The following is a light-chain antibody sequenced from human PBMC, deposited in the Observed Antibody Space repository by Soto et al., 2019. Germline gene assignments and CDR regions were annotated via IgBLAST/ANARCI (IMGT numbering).Light chain of an antibody. Sequence: QSVLTQPPSVSAAPGQKVTISCSGSTSNIGNNYVSWYQHFPGTAPKLLIYDNNKRPSGIPGRFSGSKSGTSATLGIIGLQTGDEAYYYCATWDSSLTTLGVVFGGGTKLTVL. CDR2: DNN. V-gene: IGLV1-51*01. CDR1: TSNIGNNY. CDR3: ATWDSSLTTLGVV. J-gene: IGLJ2*01.